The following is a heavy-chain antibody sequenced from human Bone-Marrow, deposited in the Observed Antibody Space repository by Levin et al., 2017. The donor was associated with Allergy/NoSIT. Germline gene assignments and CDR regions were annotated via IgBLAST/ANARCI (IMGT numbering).Heavy chain of an antibody. CDR2: ISAYNDNT. CDR1: GYSFISYG. CDR3: ARDLFPYCTNGVCYTWGTGSLFHF. V-gene: IGHV1-18*01. Sequence: ASVKVSCKASGYSFISYGISWVRQAPGQGLEWMGRISAYNDNTNYAQKFQGRVTMTTDTSTSTGYMELRSLTSDDTAVYFCARDLFPYCTNGVCYTWGTGSLFHFWGQGTLVTVSS. D-gene: IGHD2-8*01. J-gene: IGHJ4*02.